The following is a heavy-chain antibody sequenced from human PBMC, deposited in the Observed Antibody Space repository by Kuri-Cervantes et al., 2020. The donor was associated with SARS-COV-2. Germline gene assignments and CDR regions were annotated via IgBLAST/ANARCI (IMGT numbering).Heavy chain of an antibody. CDR3: ARDLRLGKSLDY. CDR2: ISGGST. D-gene: IGHD7-27*01. V-gene: IGHV3-69-1*01. CDR1: GFIFSDYY. Sequence: GESLKISCTASGFIFSDYYMTWIRRAPGKSLEWVSSISGGSTYYADSVKGRFTISRGNAKNSLYLQMSSLRAEDTAVYYCARDLRLGKSLDYWGQGTLVTVSS. J-gene: IGHJ4*02.